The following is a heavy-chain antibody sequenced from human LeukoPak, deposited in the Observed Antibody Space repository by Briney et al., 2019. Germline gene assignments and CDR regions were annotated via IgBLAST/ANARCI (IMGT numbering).Heavy chain of an antibody. CDR3: AREGTAAAANYFDY. D-gene: IGHD6-13*01. J-gene: IGHJ4*02. Sequence: GGSLRLSCAASGFTFSDYYMSWIRQAPGKGLEWVSYISSSGSTIYYADSAKGRFTISRDNAKNSLYLQMNSLRAEDTAVYYCAREGTAAAANYFDYWGQGTLVTVSS. CDR2: ISSSGSTI. V-gene: IGHV3-11*04. CDR1: GFTFSDYY.